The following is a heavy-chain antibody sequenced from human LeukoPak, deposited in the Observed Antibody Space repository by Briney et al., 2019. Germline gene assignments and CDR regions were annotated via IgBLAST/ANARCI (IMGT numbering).Heavy chain of an antibody. V-gene: IGHV4-31*03. Sequence: PSETLSLTCTVSGGSISSGGYYWSRIRQHPGKGLEWIGYIYYSGSTYYNPSLKSRVTISVDTSKNQFSLKLSSVTAADTAVYYCAREGYCSGGSCYAFDYWGQGTLVTVSS. CDR2: IYYSGST. CDR3: AREGYCSGGSCYAFDY. J-gene: IGHJ4*02. CDR1: GGSISSGGYY. D-gene: IGHD2-15*01.